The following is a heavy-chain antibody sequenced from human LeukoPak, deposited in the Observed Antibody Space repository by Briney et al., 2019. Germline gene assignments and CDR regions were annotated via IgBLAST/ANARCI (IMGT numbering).Heavy chain of an antibody. Sequence: GASVKVSCKASGYTFTNNYLHWVRQAPGQGLEWMGMIYPRDGSTSYAQNFQGRVTVTRDTSTTTVRMELRGLRSEDTAVYYCARDQEGLDYWGQGTVVTVSS. V-gene: IGHV1-46*01. CDR1: GYTFTNNY. J-gene: IGHJ4*02. CDR2: IYPRDGST. CDR3: ARDQEGLDY.